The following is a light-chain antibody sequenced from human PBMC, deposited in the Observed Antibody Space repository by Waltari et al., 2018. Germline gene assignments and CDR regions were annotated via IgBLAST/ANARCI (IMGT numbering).Light chain of an antibody. J-gene: IGKJ1*01. CDR2: WAS. V-gene: IGKV4-1*01. CDR1: QSLLYTSNDKNY. Sequence: DIVMTQSPDSLAVSLGERVTITCRSSQSLLYTSNDKNYVAWYQQKPGQPPKLLFYWASTRHSGVPDRFSGSGSATDFTLTISSLQAEDVAVYYCQQYYSRRTFGQGTRVEIK. CDR3: QQYYSRRT.